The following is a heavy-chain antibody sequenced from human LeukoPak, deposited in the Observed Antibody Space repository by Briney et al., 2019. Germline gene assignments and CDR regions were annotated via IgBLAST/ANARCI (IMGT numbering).Heavy chain of an antibody. CDR1: GYTFTSYA. D-gene: IGHD6-13*01. CDR2: ISAYNGNT. CDR3: ARRAAAGTKWAWNFDY. V-gene: IGHV1-18*01. Sequence: ASVKVSCKASGYTFTSYAMHWVRQAPGQGLEWMGWISAYNGNTNYAQKLQGRVTMTTDTSTSTAYMELRSLRSDDTAVYYCARRAAAGTKWAWNFDYWGQGTLVTVSS. J-gene: IGHJ4*02.